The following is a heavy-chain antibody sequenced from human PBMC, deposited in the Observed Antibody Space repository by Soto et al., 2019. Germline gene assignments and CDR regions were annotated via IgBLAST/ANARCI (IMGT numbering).Heavy chain of an antibody. Sequence: EVQLVDSGGGVVQPGGSLRLSSVASGFTFSSYEMYRARRAPGKGLEWVSYISSSGSTIYYADSVKGRFTISRDNAKNSLYLQMNSLRAEDTAVYYCARGYHLFGNDYWGQGTLVTVSS. V-gene: IGHV3-48*03. D-gene: IGHD2-2*01. CDR1: GFTFSSYE. CDR2: ISSSGSTI. J-gene: IGHJ4*02. CDR3: ARGYHLFGNDY.